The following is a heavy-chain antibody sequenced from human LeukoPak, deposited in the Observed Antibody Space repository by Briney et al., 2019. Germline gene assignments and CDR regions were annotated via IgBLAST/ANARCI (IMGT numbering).Heavy chain of an antibody. Sequence: GGSLRLSCAASGFTFSSYGMHWVRQAPGKGLEWVAVISYDGSNKYYADSVKGRFTTSRDNSKKTLYLQMNSLTAEDTAVYYCAKSYSSGYPSNWFDPWGQGTLVTVSS. V-gene: IGHV3-30*18. CDR3: AKSYSSGYPSNWFDP. J-gene: IGHJ5*02. CDR2: ISYDGSNK. CDR1: GFTFSSYG. D-gene: IGHD3-22*01.